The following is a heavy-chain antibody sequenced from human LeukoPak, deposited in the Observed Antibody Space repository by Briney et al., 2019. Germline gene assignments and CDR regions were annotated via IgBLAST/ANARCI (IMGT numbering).Heavy chain of an antibody. CDR3: AVNSGDCSSTSCYMDY. J-gene: IGHJ4*02. CDR1: GGSFSGYY. CDR2: INHSGST. V-gene: IGHV4-34*01. D-gene: IGHD2-2*02. Sequence: SETLSLTCALYGGSFSGYYWSWIRQPPGKGLEWIGEINHSGSTNYNPSLKSRVTISVDTSKNQFSLKLSSVTAADTAVYYCAVNSGDCSSTSCYMDYWGQGTLVTVFS.